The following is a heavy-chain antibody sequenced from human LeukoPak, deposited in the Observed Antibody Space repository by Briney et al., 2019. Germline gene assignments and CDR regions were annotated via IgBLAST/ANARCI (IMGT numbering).Heavy chain of an antibody. Sequence: PSETLSLTCAVSGFSISSGYYWGWIRQPPGKGLEWIGSIYHIESTYYNPSLKSRVTISVDTSTNQFSLKLRSVTAADTAVYYCARVRDGYNFGYFDYWGQGTLVTVSS. V-gene: IGHV4-38-2*01. CDR1: GFSISSGYY. J-gene: IGHJ4*02. CDR2: IYHIEST. D-gene: IGHD5-24*01. CDR3: ARVRDGYNFGYFDY.